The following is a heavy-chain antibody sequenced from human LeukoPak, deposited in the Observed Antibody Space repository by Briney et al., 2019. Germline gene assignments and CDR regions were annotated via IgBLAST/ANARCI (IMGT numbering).Heavy chain of an antibody. J-gene: IGHJ4*02. CDR2: INQDGSKK. Sequence: GGSLRLSCVASRFTFSNYWMSWVRQAPGKGLEWVANINQDGSKKRYADSVKGRFTISRDNAKGSLYLQLNSLRAQDTAVYYCAKWGPYCVGDYCPALDSWGPGTLVTVSS. D-gene: IGHD2-21*02. V-gene: IGHV3-7*01. CDR1: RFTFSNYW. CDR3: AKWGPYCVGDYCPALDS.